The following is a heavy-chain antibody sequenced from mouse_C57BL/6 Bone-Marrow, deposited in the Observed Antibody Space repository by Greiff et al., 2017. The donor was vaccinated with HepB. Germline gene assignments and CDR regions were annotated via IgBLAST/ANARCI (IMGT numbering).Heavy chain of an antibody. Sequence: VQLKQSGPVLVKPGASVKMSCKASGYTFTDYYMNWVKQSHGKSLEWIGVINPYNGGTSYNQKFKGKATLTVDKSSSTAYMELNSLTSEDSAVYYCARQEDYGGAMDYWGQGTSVTVSS. V-gene: IGHV1-19*01. CDR2: INPYNGGT. CDR1: GYTFTDYY. D-gene: IGHD2-4*01. J-gene: IGHJ4*01. CDR3: ARQEDYGGAMDY.